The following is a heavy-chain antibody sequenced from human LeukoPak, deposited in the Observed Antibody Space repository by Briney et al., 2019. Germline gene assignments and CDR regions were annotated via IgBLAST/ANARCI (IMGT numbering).Heavy chain of an antibody. V-gene: IGHV3-23*01. CDR3: AKDSGWAFDY. D-gene: IGHD6-19*01. CDR1: GFTFSSYA. J-gene: IGHJ4*02. CDR2: LSSSGAKT. Sequence: GGSLRLSCTASGFTFSSYAISWVRQAPGKGLEWVSGLSSSGAKTFYADSVKGRFTTSRDNSKNTMFLQMNSLRAEDTALYYCAKDSGWAFDYWGQGTKVTVSS.